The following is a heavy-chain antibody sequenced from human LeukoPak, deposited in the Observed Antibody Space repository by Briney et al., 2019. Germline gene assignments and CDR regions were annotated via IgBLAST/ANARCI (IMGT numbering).Heavy chain of an antibody. V-gene: IGHV4-34*01. D-gene: IGHD2-2*01. J-gene: IGHJ6*03. CDR3: SRPGYYYYMDV. Sequence: SETLSLTCAVYGGSFSGYYWSWIRQPPGKGLEWIGEINHSGSTNYNPSLKRRVTISVDTSKNQFSLKLSSVTAADTAVYYCSRPGYYYYMDVWGKGTTVTVSS. CDR1: GGSFSGYY. CDR2: INHSGST.